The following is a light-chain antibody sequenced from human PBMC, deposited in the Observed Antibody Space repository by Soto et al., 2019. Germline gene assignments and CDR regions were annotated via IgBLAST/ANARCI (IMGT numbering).Light chain of an antibody. J-gene: IGKJ2*01. CDR2: DAS. V-gene: IGKV3D-20*01. CDR3: QQDGSFPYT. CDR1: QTVSSSY. Sequence: DIVLTQSPATLSLSPGERATLSCGASQTVSSSYLAWYQQKPGLAPRLLISDASSRATGIPDRFGGSGSGTDCTLMISRLEAEDFAVYCCQQDGSFPYTFGQGAKLEIK.